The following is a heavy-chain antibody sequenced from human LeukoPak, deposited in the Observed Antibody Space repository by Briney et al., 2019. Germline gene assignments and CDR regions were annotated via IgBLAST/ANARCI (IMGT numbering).Heavy chain of an antibody. CDR1: GYTFTSYY. V-gene: IGHV1-2*06. CDR2: INPNSGGT. J-gene: IGHJ6*02. D-gene: IGHD6-19*01. Sequence: ASVKVSCKASGYTFTSYYMHWVRQAPGQGLEWMGRINPNSGGTNYAQKFQGRVTMTRDTSISTAYMELSRLRSDDTAVYYCAREIAVAGTGPYYYYYGMDVWGQGTTVTVSS. CDR3: AREIAVAGTGPYYYYYGMDV.